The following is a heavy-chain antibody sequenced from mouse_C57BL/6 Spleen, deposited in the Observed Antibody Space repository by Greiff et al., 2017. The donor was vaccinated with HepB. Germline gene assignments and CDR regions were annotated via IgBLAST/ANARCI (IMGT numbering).Heavy chain of an antibody. CDR1: GYTFTDYE. D-gene: IGHD1-2*01. J-gene: IGHJ2*01. CDR2: INPQTGGT. Sequence: QVQLKESGAELVKPGASVTLPCKASGYTFTDYEMHWVKQRHVHGLEWIGAINPQTGGTAYNQKFKGKATLTVDTSSSTAYMELRSLTSEDTAVYYCARGDNGCVYYCGYWGQGTTVTVS. CDR3: ARGDNGCVYYCGY. V-gene: IGHV1-15*01.